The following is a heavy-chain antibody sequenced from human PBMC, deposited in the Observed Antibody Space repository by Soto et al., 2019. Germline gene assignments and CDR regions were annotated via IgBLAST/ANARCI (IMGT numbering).Heavy chain of an antibody. J-gene: IGHJ5*02. D-gene: IGHD6-6*01. CDR2: IIPIFGTA. V-gene: IGHV1-69*13. CDR3: ASGGEQYPYSSSSPWFDP. CDR1: GGTFSSYA. Sequence: SVKVSCKASGGTFSSYAISWVRQAPGQGLEWMGGIIPIFGTANYAQKFQGRVTLTADESTSTAYMELSSLRSEDTAVYYCASGGEQYPYSSSSPWFDPWGQGTLVTVSS.